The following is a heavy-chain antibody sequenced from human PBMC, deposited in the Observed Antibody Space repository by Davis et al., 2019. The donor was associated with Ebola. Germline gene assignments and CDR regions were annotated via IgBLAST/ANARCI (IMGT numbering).Heavy chain of an antibody. CDR1: GFTFRNAW. J-gene: IGHJ6*02. D-gene: IGHD6-19*01. V-gene: IGHV3-15*07. CDR2: IKSKTDGGTT. CDR3: TTDWPLRSGWYQDYYYYYGMDV. Sequence: GESLKISCAASGFTFRNAWMNWVRQAPGKGLEWVGRIKSKTDGGTTDYAAPGKGRFTISRDDSKNTLYLQMNSLKTEDTAVYYCTTDWPLRSGWYQDYYYYYGMDVWGQGTTVTVSS.